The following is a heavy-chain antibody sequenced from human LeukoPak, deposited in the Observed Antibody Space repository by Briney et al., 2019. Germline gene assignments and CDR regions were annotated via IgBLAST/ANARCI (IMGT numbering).Heavy chain of an antibody. CDR1: GGSISSYY. V-gene: IGHV4-59*01. D-gene: IGHD3-3*01. CDR3: AREGYYDFWSGYYSGYYYGMDV. CDR2: IYYSGST. J-gene: IGHJ6*02. Sequence: SETLSLTRTVSGGSISSYYWSWIRQPPGKGLEWIGYIYYSGSTNYNPSLKSRVTISVDTSKNQFSLKLSSVTAADTAVYYCAREGYYDFWSGYYSGYYYGMDVWGQGTTVTVSS.